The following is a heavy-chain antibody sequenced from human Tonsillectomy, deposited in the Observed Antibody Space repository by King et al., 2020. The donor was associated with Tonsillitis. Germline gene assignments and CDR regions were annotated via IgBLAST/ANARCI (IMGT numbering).Heavy chain of an antibody. CDR3: ARARLYGDYGVFDY. J-gene: IGHJ4*02. D-gene: IGHD4-17*01. CDR1: GGSFSGYY. Sequence: VQLQQWGAGLLKPSETLSLTCAVYGGSFSGYYWSWIRQPPGKGLEWIGEINHSESTNYNPSLKSRVTISVDTSKHHFSLKLGSVAAADTAVYFCARARLYGDYGVFDYWGQRTLVTVSS. V-gene: IGHV4-34*01. CDR2: INHSEST.